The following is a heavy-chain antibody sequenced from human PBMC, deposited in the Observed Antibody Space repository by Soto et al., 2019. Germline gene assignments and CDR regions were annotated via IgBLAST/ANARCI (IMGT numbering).Heavy chain of an antibody. J-gene: IGHJ6*02. D-gene: IGHD3-10*01. CDR3: ARGLRSSFGVRLSYYYYGMDV. CDR2: INHSGST. Sequence: LSLTCGVYGGSFSDYYWGWIRQSPGEGLEWIGEINHSGSTNYNPSLKSRVTIPVDTSKNQFSLRLTSVTAADTAVYYCARGLRSSFGVRLSYYYYGMDVWGQGTTVTVSS. CDR1: GGSFSDYY. V-gene: IGHV4-34*01.